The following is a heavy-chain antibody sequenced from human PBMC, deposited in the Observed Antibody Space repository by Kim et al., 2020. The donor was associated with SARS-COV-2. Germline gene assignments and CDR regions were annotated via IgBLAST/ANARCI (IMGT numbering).Heavy chain of an antibody. D-gene: IGHD2-15*01. Sequence: GGSLRLSCAASGFTFDDYAMHWVRQAPGKGLEWVSGISWNRGSIGYADSVKGRFTISRDNAKNSLYLQMNSLRAEDTALYYCAFGYCSDGSCYSEPFDYWGQGTLVTVSS. CDR1: GFTFDDYA. CDR3: AFGYCSDGSCYSEPFDY. V-gene: IGHV3-9*01. J-gene: IGHJ4*02. CDR2: ISWNRGSI.